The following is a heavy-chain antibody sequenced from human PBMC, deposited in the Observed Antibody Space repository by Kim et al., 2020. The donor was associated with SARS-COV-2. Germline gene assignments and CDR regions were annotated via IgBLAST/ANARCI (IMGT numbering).Heavy chain of an antibody. V-gene: IGHV1-3*01. D-gene: IGHD6-13*01. CDR1: GHFFTRDS. Sequence: ASVKVSCKTSGHFFTRDSIHWVRQAPGQGLEWMGGIDCGNGNTIYSQKFQGRVTITTDTSASTAYMELSFLRSEDSAVYYCPGGIYFDYWGQGSLDTVSS. CDR2: IDCGNGNT. J-gene: IGHJ4*02. CDR3: PGGIYFDY.